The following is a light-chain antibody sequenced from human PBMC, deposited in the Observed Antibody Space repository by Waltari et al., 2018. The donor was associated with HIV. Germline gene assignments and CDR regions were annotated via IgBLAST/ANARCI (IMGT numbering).Light chain of an antibody. Sequence: QSVLTQPPSASGTPGQRVTISCSGSSSNIGNDNVYWYQQRPGTAPKLLIYKNYHRPSGVSDRFSGSKSGPLASLAITGLQAEDEADYYCQSYDSSLSSSVFGGGTRLTVL. CDR2: KNY. V-gene: IGLV1-47*01. CDR1: SSNIGNDN. CDR3: QSYDSSLSSSV. J-gene: IGLJ2*01.